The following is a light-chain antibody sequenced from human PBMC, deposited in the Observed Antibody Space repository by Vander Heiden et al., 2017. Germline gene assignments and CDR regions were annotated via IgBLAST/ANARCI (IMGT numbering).Light chain of an antibody. CDR2: AAS. CDR3: QQLNSYPRT. V-gene: IGKV1-9*01. CDR1: QGISSY. J-gene: IGKJ2*01. Sequence: IRFTQSPSFLSASVGDRVTITCRTSQGISSYLAWYQQKPGKAPNLLIYAASTLQSGVPSRFSGSGSGTESTLTISSLQPEDFATYYCQQLNSYPRTFGQGTKLEIK.